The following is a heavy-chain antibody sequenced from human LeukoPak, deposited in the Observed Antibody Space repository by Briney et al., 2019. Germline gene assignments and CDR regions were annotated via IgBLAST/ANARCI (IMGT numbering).Heavy chain of an antibody. Sequence: PGGSLRLSCAASGFTFSSYWMSWVRQAPGKGLEWVANIKQDGSEKYYVDSVKGRFTISRDNAKNSLYLQMNSLRAEDTAVYYCARVAYYDFWSGYGPVDYWGQGTLVTVSS. CDR3: ARVAYYDFWSGYGPVDY. CDR2: IKQDGSEK. J-gene: IGHJ4*02. CDR1: GFTFSSYW. D-gene: IGHD3-3*01. V-gene: IGHV3-7*04.